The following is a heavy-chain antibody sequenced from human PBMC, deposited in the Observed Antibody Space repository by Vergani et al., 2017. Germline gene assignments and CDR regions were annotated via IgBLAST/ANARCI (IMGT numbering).Heavy chain of an antibody. CDR3: AKDKNYYDSSGYSAGAFDI. V-gene: IGHV3-30*18. CDR1: GFTFSHYS. Sequence: VQMVESGGGLVKPGGSLRLSCVASGFTFSHYSMNWVRQAPGKGLEWVAVISYDGSNKYYADSVKGRFTISRDNSKNTLYLQMNSLRAEDTAVYYCAKDKNYYDSSGYSAGAFDIWGQGTMVTVSS. D-gene: IGHD3-22*01. CDR2: ISYDGSNK. J-gene: IGHJ3*02.